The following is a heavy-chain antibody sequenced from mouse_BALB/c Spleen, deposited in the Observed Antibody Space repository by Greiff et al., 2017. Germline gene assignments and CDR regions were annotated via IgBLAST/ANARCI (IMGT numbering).Heavy chain of an antibody. CDR2: IYPGNVNT. CDR3: ARFDGYYAY. CDR1: GYTFTSYY. V-gene: IGHV1S56*01. Sequence: VKLMESGPELVKPGASVRISCKASGYTFTSYYIHWVKQRPGQGLEWIGWIYPGNVNTKYNEKFKGKATLTADKSSSTAYMQLSSLTSEDSAVYFCARFDGYYAYWGQGTTLTVSS. J-gene: IGHJ2*01. D-gene: IGHD2-3*01.